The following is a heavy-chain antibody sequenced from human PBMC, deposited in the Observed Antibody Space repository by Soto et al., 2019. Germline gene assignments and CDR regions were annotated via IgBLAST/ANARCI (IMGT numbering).Heavy chain of an antibody. CDR3: ARAIPGVEAWFDP. CDR1: GYTFTNFG. V-gene: IGHV1-18*01. D-gene: IGHD2-2*01. CDR2: ISAYTDTP. J-gene: IGHJ5*02. Sequence: ASVKVSSKDSGYTFTNFGVTWVRRAPGQGLEWMGWISAYTDTPNYAQKFQGRVTMTIDTSTSTAYMDLRSLTSDDTAVYYCARAIPGVEAWFDPWGQGTLVTVSS.